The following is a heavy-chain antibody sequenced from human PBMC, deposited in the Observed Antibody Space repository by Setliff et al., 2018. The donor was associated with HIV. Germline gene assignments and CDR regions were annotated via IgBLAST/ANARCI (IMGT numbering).Heavy chain of an antibody. CDR2: INYARCTI. Sequence: PGGSLRLSCAASGFTFSDYNINWVRQAPGKGLEWVSYINYARCTIYTADSVKGRFTISRDNTKSSLYLQMNSLRAEDTAVYYCARFSTGYALFDYWGQGVLVTVSS. V-gene: IGHV3-48*04. CDR1: GFTFSDYN. D-gene: IGHD3-9*01. CDR3: ARFSTGYALFDY. J-gene: IGHJ4*01.